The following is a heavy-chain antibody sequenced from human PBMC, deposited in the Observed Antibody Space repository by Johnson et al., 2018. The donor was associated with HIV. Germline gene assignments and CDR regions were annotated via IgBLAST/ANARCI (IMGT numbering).Heavy chain of an antibody. Sequence: VRLVESGGGVVQPGRSLRLSCAASGFTFDDYGMSWVRQAPGKGLEWVSGINWNGGSTGYADSVKGRFTISRDNAKNSLYLQMNSLRAEDTAVYYCARATYYYDTSGYLKRPRALDVWGQGTMVTVSS. CDR2: INWNGGST. J-gene: IGHJ3*01. V-gene: IGHV3-20*04. D-gene: IGHD3-22*01. CDR3: ARATYYYDTSGYLKRPRALDV. CDR1: GFTFDDYG.